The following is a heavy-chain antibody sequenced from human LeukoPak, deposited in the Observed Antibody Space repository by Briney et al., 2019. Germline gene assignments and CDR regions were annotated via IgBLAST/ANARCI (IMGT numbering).Heavy chain of an antibody. CDR3: AKVAHMTTVTTFDY. D-gene: IGHD4-17*01. J-gene: IGHJ4*02. CDR2: ISYDGSNE. CDR1: GFTFSSYV. V-gene: IGHV3-30*04. Sequence: PGGSLRLSCAASGFTFSSYVMHWVRQAPGKGLEWVAIISYDGSNEYYADSVKGRFTISRDNSKNTLYLQMNSLRAEDTAVYYCAKVAHMTTVTTFDYWGQGTLVTVSS.